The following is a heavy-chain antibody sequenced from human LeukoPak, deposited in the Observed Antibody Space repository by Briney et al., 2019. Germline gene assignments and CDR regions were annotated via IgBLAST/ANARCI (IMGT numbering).Heavy chain of an antibody. V-gene: IGHV3-23*01. J-gene: IGHJ4*02. CDR1: GFTFSSYA. D-gene: IGHD3-3*01. Sequence: GGSLRLSCAASGFTFSSYAMSWVRQAPGKGLEWVSAISGSGGNTYYADSVKGRFTISRDNSKNTFYLQMNNLRADDTAVYYCAKDHGSSYYYERWAFDYWGQGALVPVSS. CDR3: AKDHGSSYYYERWAFDY. CDR2: ISGSGGNT.